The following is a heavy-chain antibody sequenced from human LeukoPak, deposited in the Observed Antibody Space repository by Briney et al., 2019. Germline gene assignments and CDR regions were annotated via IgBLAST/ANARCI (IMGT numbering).Heavy chain of an antibody. J-gene: IGHJ4*02. CDR1: GYTFTIYY. CDR3: ARGNPTNYGAYLYYFDY. CDR2: IKPSGGST. V-gene: IGHV1-46*01. Sequence: ASVTVSFTGSGYTFTIYYMHWVRQAHGQGREGMGIIKPSGGSTNYAHKFHGRVTMTRDTSTSTVYMELSSLRSEDTAVYYCARGNPTNYGAYLYYFDYWGQGTLVTVSS. D-gene: IGHD4-17*01.